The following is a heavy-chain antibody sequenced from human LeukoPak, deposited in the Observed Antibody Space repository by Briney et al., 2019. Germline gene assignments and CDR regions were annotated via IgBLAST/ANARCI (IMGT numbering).Heavy chain of an antibody. J-gene: IGHJ5*02. D-gene: IGHD5-18*01. CDR3: ARHVRPYSYGLNWFDP. Sequence: SETLCLTCAVYGGSFSGFYWSWIRQPPGKGLEWIGEINHSGSTNYNPSLKSRVTISVDTSKNQFSLKLSSVTAADTAVYYCARHVRPYSYGLNWFDPWGQGTLVTVSS. V-gene: IGHV4-34*01. CDR2: INHSGST. CDR1: GGSFSGFY.